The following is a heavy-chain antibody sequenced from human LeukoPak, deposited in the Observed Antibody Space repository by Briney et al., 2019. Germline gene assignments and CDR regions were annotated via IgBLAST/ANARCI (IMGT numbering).Heavy chain of an antibody. CDR3: AQSTLYYDFWSGYSNFDY. V-gene: IGHV3-74*01. CDR1: GFTFSSYW. Sequence: GGSLRPSCAASGFTFSSYWMHWVRQAPGKGLVWVSRINSDGSSTSYADSVKGRFTISRDNAKNTLYLQMNSLRAEDTAVYYCAQSTLYYDFWSGYSNFDYWGQGTLVTVSS. CDR2: INSDGSST. J-gene: IGHJ4*02. D-gene: IGHD3-3*01.